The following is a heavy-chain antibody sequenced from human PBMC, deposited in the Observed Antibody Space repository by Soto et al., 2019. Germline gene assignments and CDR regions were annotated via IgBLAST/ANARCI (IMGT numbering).Heavy chain of an antibody. CDR3: ARDLVGWPDY. D-gene: IGHD6-19*01. Sequence: QVKLVQSGAEVKKPGASVKVSCKTSGYTFTSYAMHWVRQAPGQRLEWMGWINAGNGNTKYSQKFQGRVTITIDTSASTAYMELSSLRSEDTAIYYCARDLVGWPDYWGQGTLVTVSS. J-gene: IGHJ4*02. V-gene: IGHV1-3*01. CDR1: GYTFTSYA. CDR2: INAGNGNT.